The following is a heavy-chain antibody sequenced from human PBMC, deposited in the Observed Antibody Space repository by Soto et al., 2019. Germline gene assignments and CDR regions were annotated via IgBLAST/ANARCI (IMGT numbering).Heavy chain of an antibody. CDR1: GGSISSGGYY. J-gene: IGHJ6*02. Sequence: PSETLSLTCTVSGGSISSGGYYWSWIRQHPGKGLEWIGYIYYSGSTYYNPSLKSRVTISVDTSKNQFSLKLSSVTAADTAVYYCAMSGWGAAARGMDVWGQGTTVTVSS. CDR2: IYYSGST. CDR3: AMSGWGAAARGMDV. D-gene: IGHD6-13*01. V-gene: IGHV4-31*03.